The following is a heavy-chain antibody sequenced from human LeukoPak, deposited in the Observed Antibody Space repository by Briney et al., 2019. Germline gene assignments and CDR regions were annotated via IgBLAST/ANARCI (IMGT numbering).Heavy chain of an antibody. CDR3: ATINWNYYFHGY. V-gene: IGHV4-30-4*08. D-gene: IGHD1-7*01. J-gene: IGHJ4*02. CDR1: GGSISSGDYY. CDR2: IYYSGST. Sequence: SETLSLTCTVSGGSISSGDYYWSWIRQPPGKGLEWIGYIYYSGSTYYNPSLKSRVSKSLDTSKNQFSLKLSSVTAADTAVYYCATINWNYYFHGYWGQGTLVTVSS.